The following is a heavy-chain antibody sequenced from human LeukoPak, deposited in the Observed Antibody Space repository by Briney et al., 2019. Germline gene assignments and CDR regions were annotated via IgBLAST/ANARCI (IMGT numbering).Heavy chain of an antibody. CDR2: IIPIFGTA. Sequence: ASVKVSCKASGGTFSSYAISWVRQAPGQGLEWMGGIIPIFGTANYAQKFQGRVTITADKPTNTAYMELSSLRSEDTAVYYCARGGWTGYNYGSLPEYYFDYWGQGTLVTVSS. CDR1: GGTFSSYA. D-gene: IGHD5-18*01. CDR3: ARGGWTGYNYGSLPEYYFDY. J-gene: IGHJ4*02. V-gene: IGHV1-69*06.